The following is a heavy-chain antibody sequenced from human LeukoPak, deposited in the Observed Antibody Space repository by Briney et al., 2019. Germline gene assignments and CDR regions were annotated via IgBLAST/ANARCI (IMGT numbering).Heavy chain of an antibody. D-gene: IGHD3-10*01. V-gene: IGHV4-59*06. CDR1: GGSISSYY. CDR2: IYYSGST. Sequence: SETLSLTCTVSGGSISSYYRSWIRQHPGKGLEWIGYIYYSGSTYYNPSLKSRVTISVDTSKNQFSLKLSSVTAADTAVYYCARARFRELSKPYFDYWGQGTLVTVSS. CDR3: ARARFRELSKPYFDY. J-gene: IGHJ4*02.